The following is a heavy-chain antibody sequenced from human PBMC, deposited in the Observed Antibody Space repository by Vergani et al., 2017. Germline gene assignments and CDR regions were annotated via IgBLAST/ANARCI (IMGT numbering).Heavy chain of an antibody. Sequence: VQLQESGPGLVQPAETLSLTCVVSNSSINSNYYWGWIRQSPGKRLEWIGSVSHSGSTFSNPSLKSRVTISVDKSKKLFSLILNSVTAADTAVYYCVRDAINYDVLTGYYIGLDSWGQGTLVTVSS. CDR1: NSSINSNYY. J-gene: IGHJ4*02. V-gene: IGHV4-38-2*01. D-gene: IGHD3-9*01. CDR3: VRDAINYDVLTGYYIGLDS. CDR2: VSHSGST.